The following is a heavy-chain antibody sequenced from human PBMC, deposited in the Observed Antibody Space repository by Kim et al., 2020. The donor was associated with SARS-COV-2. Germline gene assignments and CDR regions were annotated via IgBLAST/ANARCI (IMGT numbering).Heavy chain of an antibody. CDR3: AKESVTYGSGREAFDY. V-gene: IGHV3-23*01. J-gene: IGHJ4*02. Sequence: SVKGRFTTSRDKSKNTLYLRRNSLRAEDTAVYYCAKESVTYGSGREAFDYWGQGTLVTVSS. D-gene: IGHD3-10*01.